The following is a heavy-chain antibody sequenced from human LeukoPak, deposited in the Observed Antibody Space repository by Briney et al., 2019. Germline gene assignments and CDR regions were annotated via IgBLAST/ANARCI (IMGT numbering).Heavy chain of an antibody. V-gene: IGHV1-69*05. J-gene: IGHJ3*01. D-gene: IGHD3-22*01. CDR2: YILVFGTA. CDR3: ARDSGRYYDSSADDVPDL. Sequence: ASVKVSCKPSGGTLSSHAINWVRQAPGQGLEWMGEYILVFGTANYPQTFQGRVTISTDSSSGTAYLELSSLRIEDTAVYYCARDSGRYYDSSADDVPDLWGQGTLIIVSP. CDR1: GGTLSSHA.